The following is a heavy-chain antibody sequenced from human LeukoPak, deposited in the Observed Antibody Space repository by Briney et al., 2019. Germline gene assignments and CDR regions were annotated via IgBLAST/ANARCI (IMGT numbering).Heavy chain of an antibody. D-gene: IGHD5-12*01. Sequence: VASVKVSCKASGYTFTSYDINWVRQATGQGLEWMGWMNPNSGNTGYAQKFQGRVTMTRNTSISTAYMELSSLRSEDTAVYYCARVEDFEATMGYWGQGTLVTVSS. CDR3: ARVEDFEATMGY. CDR1: GYTFTSYD. V-gene: IGHV1-8*01. CDR2: MNPNSGNT. J-gene: IGHJ4*02.